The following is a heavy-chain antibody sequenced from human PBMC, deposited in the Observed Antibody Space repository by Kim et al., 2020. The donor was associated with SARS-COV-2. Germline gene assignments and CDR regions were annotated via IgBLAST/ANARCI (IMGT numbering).Heavy chain of an antibody. CDR2: IYSGGST. CDR3: ARDQRAYDSSGYYYVFFDY. D-gene: IGHD3-22*01. CDR1: GFTVSSNY. V-gene: IGHV3-53*01. Sequence: GGSLRLSCAASGFTVSSNYMSWVRQAPGKGLEWVSVIYSGGSTYYADSVKGRFTISRDNSKNTLYLQMNSLRAEDTAVYYCARDQRAYDSSGYYYVFFDYWGQGTLVTVSS. J-gene: IGHJ4*02.